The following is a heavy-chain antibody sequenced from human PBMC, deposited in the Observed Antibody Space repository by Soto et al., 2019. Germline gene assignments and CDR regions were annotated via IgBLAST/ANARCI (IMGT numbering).Heavy chain of an antibody. V-gene: IGHV1-3*05. CDR1: GYTFTAYA. CDR2: INPANGNT. CDR3: TRSAISPYGGLIGPFDY. Sequence: QVQLAQSGAEERKPGGSVKVSCEATGYTFTAYAMHWVRQAPGQRLEWMGWINPANGNTKYSQKFQGRLTITSDTSAKTVYMALSSLTSEDTAMYYCTRSAISPYGGLIGPFDYWGQGNLVTVSS. D-gene: IGHD3-16*02. J-gene: IGHJ4*02.